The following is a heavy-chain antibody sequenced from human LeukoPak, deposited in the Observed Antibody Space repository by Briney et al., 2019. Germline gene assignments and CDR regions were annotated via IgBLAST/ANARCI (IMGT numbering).Heavy chain of an antibody. CDR3: AGDRQLLWFGELLFRTVDY. V-gene: IGHV1-2*06. D-gene: IGHD3-10*01. Sequence: ASVKVSFKASGYTCTGYYMHWVRKAPGQGHEWMGRKNPNNRGTNYAKKFLGRVTITTDTSIRTPYLQMISPRSEATAVYYCAGDRQLLWFGELLFRTVDYWGPGTLVTVSS. CDR2: KNPNNRGT. CDR1: GYTCTGYY. J-gene: IGHJ4*02.